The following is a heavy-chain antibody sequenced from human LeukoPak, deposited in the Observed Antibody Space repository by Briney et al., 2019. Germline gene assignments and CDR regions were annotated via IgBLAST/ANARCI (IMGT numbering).Heavy chain of an antibody. CDR2: IYHSGST. CDR1: GGSISSSNW. Sequence: SETLSLTCAVSGGSISSSNWWSWVRQPPGKGLEWIGEIYHSGSTNYNPSLKSRVTISVDKSKNQFSLKLSSVTAADTAVYYCARRRIYYYDRRARTTLDYWGQGTLVTVSS. V-gene: IGHV4-4*02. CDR3: ARRRIYYYDRRARTTLDY. J-gene: IGHJ4*02. D-gene: IGHD3-22*01.